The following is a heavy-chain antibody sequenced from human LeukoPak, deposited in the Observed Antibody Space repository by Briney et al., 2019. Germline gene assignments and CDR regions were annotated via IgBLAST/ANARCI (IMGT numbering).Heavy chain of an antibody. CDR2: IRYDGSNK. V-gene: IGHV3-30*02. J-gene: IGHJ4*02. CDR3: AKGKTGIAGYFDY. CDR1: GFTFSSYG. D-gene: IGHD6-13*01. Sequence: GGSLRLSCAASGFTFSSYGMHWVRQAPGKGLEWVAFIRYDGSNKYYADSVRGRFTISRDKSKNTLYLQMNSLRAEDTAVYYCAKGKTGIAGYFDYWGQGTLVTVSS.